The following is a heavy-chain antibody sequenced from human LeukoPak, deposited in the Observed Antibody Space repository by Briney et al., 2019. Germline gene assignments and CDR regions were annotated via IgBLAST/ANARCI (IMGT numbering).Heavy chain of an antibody. D-gene: IGHD2-2*01. V-gene: IGHV1-18*01. CDR3: AREAEYCSSTSCYSNTDY. CDR2: ISAYNGNN. J-gene: IGHJ4*02. CDR1: GYTFTSYG. Sequence: ASVKVSCKASGYTFTSYGISWVRQAPGQGLEWMGWISAYNGNNQYAQNLQGRVTMTTATSTSTAYMELRSLRSDDTAVYYCAREAEYCSSTSCYSNTDYWGQGTLVTVSS.